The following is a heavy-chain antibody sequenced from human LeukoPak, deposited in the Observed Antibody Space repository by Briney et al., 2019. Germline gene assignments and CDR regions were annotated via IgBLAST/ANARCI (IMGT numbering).Heavy chain of an antibody. Sequence: GGSLRLSCAASGFTFSGYSMNWVRQAPGEGLEWVSSITGSGSYTYYADSVKGRFTISRDSAKNSLYLQMNSLRAEDTAVYYCATSDSSGYYFSYCWGQGTLVTVSS. J-gene: IGHJ4*02. CDR3: ATSDSSGYYFSYC. D-gene: IGHD3-22*01. CDR1: GFTFSGYS. V-gene: IGHV3-21*01. CDR2: ITGSGSYT.